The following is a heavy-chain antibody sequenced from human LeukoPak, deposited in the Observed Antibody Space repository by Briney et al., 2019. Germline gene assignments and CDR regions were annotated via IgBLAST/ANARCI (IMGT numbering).Heavy chain of an antibody. CDR2: ISGSGGST. Sequence: PGGSLRLSCAVSGFTFSSYAMSWVRQAPGKGLEWVSAISGSGGSTYYADSVKGRFTISRDNSKNTLYLQMNSLRAEDTAVYYCANGAEWELEHFDYWGQGTLVTVSS. CDR3: ANGAEWELEHFDY. V-gene: IGHV3-23*01. CDR1: GFTFSSYA. D-gene: IGHD1-26*01. J-gene: IGHJ4*02.